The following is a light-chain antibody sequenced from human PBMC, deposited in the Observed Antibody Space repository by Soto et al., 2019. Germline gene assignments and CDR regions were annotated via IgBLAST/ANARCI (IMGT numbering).Light chain of an antibody. CDR3: QHRSSWPLT. J-gene: IGKJ4*01. CDR2: DAS. V-gene: IGKV3-11*01. Sequence: EIVMTQSPVTLSVSPGERATLSCTASQSVNNNVAWYQQKPGQAPRLLIYDASTRATGVPARFSGSGSGTDFTLTISSLEPEDFAVYFCQHRSSWPLTFGGGTKVDIK. CDR1: QSVNNN.